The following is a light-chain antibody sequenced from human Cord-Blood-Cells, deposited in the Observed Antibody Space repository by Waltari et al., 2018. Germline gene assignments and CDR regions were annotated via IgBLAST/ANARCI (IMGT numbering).Light chain of an antibody. CDR1: SSDVGGYNY. CDR2: EVS. CDR3: SSYTSSSTLV. Sequence: QSALTQPASVSGSPGQSITISCTGTSSDVGGYNYVSWYQQHPGKAPKPMIYEVSKRPSGVSNRFSGSKSGNTASLTISGLQAKDEADYYCSSYTSSSTLVFGGVTKLTVL. J-gene: IGLJ2*01. V-gene: IGLV2-14*01.